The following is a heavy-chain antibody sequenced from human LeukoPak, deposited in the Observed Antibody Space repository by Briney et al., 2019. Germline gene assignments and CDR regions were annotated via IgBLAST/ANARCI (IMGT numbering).Heavy chain of an antibody. V-gene: IGHV3-23*01. CDR2: ISDSGGRT. D-gene: IGHD3-22*01. CDR3: AKRGVVIRVILVGFHKEAYYFDS. CDR1: GIILSNYG. J-gene: IGHJ4*02. Sequence: GGSLRLSCAVSGIILSNYGMSWVRQAPGKGLEWFAGISDSGGRTNYADSVKGRFTISRDHAKNKLYLQMNSVRAEDTAVYFCAKRGVVIRVILVGFHKEAYYFDSWGQGALVTVSS.